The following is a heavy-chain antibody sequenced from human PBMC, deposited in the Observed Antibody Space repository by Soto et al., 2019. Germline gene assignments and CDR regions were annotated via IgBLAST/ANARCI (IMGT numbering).Heavy chain of an antibody. V-gene: IGHV1-69*06. CDR3: ASWITYSGVNWFDY. J-gene: IGHJ4*02. D-gene: IGHD1-1*01. Sequence: QVPLVQSGAELKKPGSSVNVSCTASGDTFKTYTISWVRQAPGQGLEWIGQIIPIYVKTNYAQRFQGRVTITADKSTNIAYMELSGLRYEDTAVYYCASWITYSGVNWFDYWCQGTLVSVSS. CDR2: IIPIYVKT. CDR1: GDTFKTYT.